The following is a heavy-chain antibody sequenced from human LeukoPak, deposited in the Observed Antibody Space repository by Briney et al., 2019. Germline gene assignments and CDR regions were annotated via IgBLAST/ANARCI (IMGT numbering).Heavy chain of an antibody. D-gene: IGHD6-6*01. CDR2: IYYSGST. CDR3: ARRGMGSSSSY. Sequence: SETLSLTCTVSGGSISSSSYYWGWIRQPPGKGLEWIGSIYYSGSTYYNPSLKSRVTISVDASKNQFSLKLSSVTAADTAVYYCARRGMGSSSSYWGQGTLVTVSS. V-gene: IGHV4-39*01. J-gene: IGHJ4*02. CDR1: GGSISSSSYY.